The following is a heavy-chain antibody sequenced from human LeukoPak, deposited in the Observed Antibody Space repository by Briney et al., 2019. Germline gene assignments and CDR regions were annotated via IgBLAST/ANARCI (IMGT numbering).Heavy chain of an antibody. CDR2: IYTSGST. D-gene: IGHD3-9*01. Sequence: SETLSLTCTVSGGSISSYYWSWIRQPAGKGLEWIGRIYTSGSTNYNPSLKSRVTMSVDTSKNQFSLKLSSVTAADTAVYYCAREGYYDILTGYVGWFDPRGQGTLVTVSS. J-gene: IGHJ5*02. V-gene: IGHV4-4*07. CDR3: AREGYYDILTGYVGWFDP. CDR1: GGSISSYY.